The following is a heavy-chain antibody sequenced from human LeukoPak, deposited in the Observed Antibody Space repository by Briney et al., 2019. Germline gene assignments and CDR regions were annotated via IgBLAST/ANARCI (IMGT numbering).Heavy chain of an antibody. CDR3: ARDGQGSGWRNNWFDP. Sequence: GGSLRLSCAASGFTFSSYGMHWVRQAPGKGLEWVAVISYDGSNKYYADSVKGRFTISRDNSKNTLYLQMNSLRAEDTAVYYCARDGQGSGWRNNWFDPWGQGTLVTVSS. V-gene: IGHV3-30*03. CDR2: ISYDGSNK. D-gene: IGHD6-19*01. J-gene: IGHJ5*02. CDR1: GFTFSSYG.